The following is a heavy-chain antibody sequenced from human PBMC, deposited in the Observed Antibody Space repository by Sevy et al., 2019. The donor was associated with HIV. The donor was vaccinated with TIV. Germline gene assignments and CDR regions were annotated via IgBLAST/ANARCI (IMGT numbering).Heavy chain of an antibody. D-gene: IGHD6-19*01. J-gene: IGHJ4*02. V-gene: IGHV3-7*01. CDR2: IRQDGSEI. CDR3: VRAIQSDGSF. Sequence: GGSLRLSCAASRFTFSSYAMHWVRQAPGKGLEWVANIRQDGSEIYYVASVKGRFTISRDNARNLVYLQMNSLRVEDTALYYCVRAIQSDGSFWGQGALVTVSS. CDR1: RFTFSSYA.